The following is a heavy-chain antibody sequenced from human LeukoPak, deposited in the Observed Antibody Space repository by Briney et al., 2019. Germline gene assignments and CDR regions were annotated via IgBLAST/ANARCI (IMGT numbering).Heavy chain of an antibody. CDR1: GYTFTDYY. Sequence: ASVKVSCKTSGYTFTDYYIHWVRQAPRQGLEWMGWINSNSGGTSYAQKFQGRVTLTRDTPTRTAYMELNRLTSDDTAVYYCPRTSIAARRADFDYWGQGTVVTVSS. J-gene: IGHJ4*02. CDR2: INSNSGGT. V-gene: IGHV1-2*02. CDR3: PRTSIAARRADFDY. D-gene: IGHD6-6*01.